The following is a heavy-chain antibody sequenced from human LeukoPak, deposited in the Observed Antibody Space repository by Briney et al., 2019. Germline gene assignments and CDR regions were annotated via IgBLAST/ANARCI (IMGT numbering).Heavy chain of an antibody. D-gene: IGHD2/OR15-2a*01. J-gene: IGHJ4*02. CDR2: IYYSGST. CDR3: ARGEYGLFDY. V-gene: IGHV4-61*01. CDR1: GGSISGCSYY. Sequence: PSETLSLTCTVSGGSISGCSYYWSWIRQPPGKGLEWIGYIYYSGSTKYNLSLKSRVTISVDTSKNQLSLKLSSVTAADTAVYYCARGEYGLFDYWGQGTLVTVSS.